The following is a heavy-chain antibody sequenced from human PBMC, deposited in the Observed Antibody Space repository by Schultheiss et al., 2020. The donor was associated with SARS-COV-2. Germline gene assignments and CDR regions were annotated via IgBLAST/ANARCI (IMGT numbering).Heavy chain of an antibody. J-gene: IGHJ4*02. Sequence: GGSLRLSCAASGFTVSSNYMSWVRQAPGKGLEWVSSISSSSSYIYYADSVKGRFTISRDNAKNSLYLQMNSLRAEDTAVYYCARGPVGATQGVYYWGQGTLVTVSS. CDR1: GFTVSSNY. V-gene: IGHV3-21*01. CDR2: ISSSSSYI. CDR3: ARGPVGATQGVYY. D-gene: IGHD1-26*01.